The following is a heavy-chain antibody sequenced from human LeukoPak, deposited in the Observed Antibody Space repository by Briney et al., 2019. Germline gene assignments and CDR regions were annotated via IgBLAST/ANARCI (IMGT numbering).Heavy chain of an antibody. CDR3: ARGYSYNYRYFDL. CDR2: IYTSGST. CDR1: GGSISSGSYY. J-gene: IGHJ2*01. Sequence: SETLSLTCTVSGGSISSGSYYWSWIRQPAGKGLEWIGRIYTSGSTNYNPSLKSRVTISVDTSKNQFSLKLSSVTAADTAVYYCARGYSYNYRYFDLWGRGTLVTVSS. D-gene: IGHD5-18*01. V-gene: IGHV4-61*02.